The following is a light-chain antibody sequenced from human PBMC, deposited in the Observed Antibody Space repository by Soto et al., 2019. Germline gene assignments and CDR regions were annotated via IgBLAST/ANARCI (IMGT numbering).Light chain of an antibody. CDR2: DAS. Sequence: EIVLTQSPANLSLSPGERATLSCRASQSVSTYLAWYQQKPGQTPRLLIYDASNRATGIPARFSGSGSGTDFTLTISILEPEDFAVYYCQQRSHWPTFGQGTKLEI. J-gene: IGKJ2*01. CDR1: QSVSTY. V-gene: IGKV3-11*01. CDR3: QQRSHWPT.